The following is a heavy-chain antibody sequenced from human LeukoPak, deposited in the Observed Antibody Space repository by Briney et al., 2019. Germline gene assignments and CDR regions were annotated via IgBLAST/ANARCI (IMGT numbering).Heavy chain of an antibody. CDR2: MNPNSGNT. CDR1: GYTFSSYD. J-gene: IGHJ4*02. D-gene: IGHD6-13*01. Sequence: ASVKVSCKASGYTFSSYDINWVRQATGQGLEWMGWMNPNSGNTGYAQKFQGRVSMTSNTSISTAYMELSSLRSEDTAVYYCTRGLRREEQLLRAFDDWGQGTLVTVSS. V-gene: IGHV1-8*01. CDR3: TRGLRREEQLLRAFDD.